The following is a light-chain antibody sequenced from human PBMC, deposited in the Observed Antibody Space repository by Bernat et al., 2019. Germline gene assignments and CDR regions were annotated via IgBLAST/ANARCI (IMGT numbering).Light chain of an antibody. Sequence: EIVLTQSPATLSLSPGERATLSCRASQSVSSYLAWYQQKPGQAPRLLIHDSSNRATGIPARFSGSGSGTDFTLTISSLEPEDFAVYYCQQRSNWPLTFGGGTKVGIK. CDR3: QQRSNWPLT. V-gene: IGKV3-11*01. CDR1: QSVSSY. J-gene: IGKJ4*01. CDR2: DSS.